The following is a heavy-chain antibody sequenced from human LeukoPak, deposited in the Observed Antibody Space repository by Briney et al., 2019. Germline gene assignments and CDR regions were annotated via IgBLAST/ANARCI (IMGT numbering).Heavy chain of an antibody. CDR1: GFTFTTYD. V-gene: IGHV3-30*02. Sequence: GGSLRLSCAGSGFTFTTYDMHWVRQAPGKGLQWVTLIRYDGSDKYYADSVKGRFTISRDNTKNTLYLQMNSLRPEDTAVYYCAKNGGKLHSYYMDVWGKGTTVTISS. D-gene: IGHD4-23*01. CDR2: IRYDGSDK. J-gene: IGHJ6*03. CDR3: AKNGGKLHSYYMDV.